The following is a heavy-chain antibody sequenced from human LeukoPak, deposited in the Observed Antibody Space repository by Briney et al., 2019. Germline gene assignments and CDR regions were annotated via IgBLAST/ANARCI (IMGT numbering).Heavy chain of an antibody. J-gene: IGHJ3*02. CDR1: GFTFSDYY. CDR3: ARDAYYYDSSSYYRDAFDI. V-gene: IGHV3-11*01. Sequence: GGSLRLSCAASGFTFSDYYMSWIRQAPGKGLEWLSYIYGIDSTISYAASVKGRFTISRDNAKNSLYLQMNSLRAEDTAVYYCARDAYYYDSSSYYRDAFDIWGQGTVVTVSS. CDR2: IYGIDSTI. D-gene: IGHD3-22*01.